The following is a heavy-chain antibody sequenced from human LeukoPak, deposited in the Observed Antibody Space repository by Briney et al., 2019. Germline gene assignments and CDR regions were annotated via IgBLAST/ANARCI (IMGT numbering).Heavy chain of an antibody. CDR2: IYYRGST. V-gene: IGHV4-59*01. J-gene: IGHJ6*03. Sequence: PETLSLTCTLSGGSTSSYYGSWIRQPPGKGREWIGYIYYRGSTNYNPSLKGRVTISVDTSKNQFSLKLSSVTAADPAVYYCARESSQKGAHYMDVWGKGTTVTVSS. CDR3: ARESSQKGAHYMDV. D-gene: IGHD3-16*01. CDR1: GGSTSSYY.